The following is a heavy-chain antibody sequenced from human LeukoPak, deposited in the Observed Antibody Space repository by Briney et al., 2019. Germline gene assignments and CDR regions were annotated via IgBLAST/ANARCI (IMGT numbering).Heavy chain of an antibody. D-gene: IGHD4-17*01. CDR1: GFTFSSYA. CDR3: AKLSTYYGDYAGAWDY. Sequence: QTGGSLRLSCAASGFTFSSYAMHWVRHAPGKGLEWVPGISWNSGSIGYADSVKGRFTISRDNAKNSLYLQMNSLRAEDTALYYCAKLSTYYGDYAGAWDYWGQGTLVTVSS. V-gene: IGHV3-9*01. J-gene: IGHJ4*02. CDR2: ISWNSGSI.